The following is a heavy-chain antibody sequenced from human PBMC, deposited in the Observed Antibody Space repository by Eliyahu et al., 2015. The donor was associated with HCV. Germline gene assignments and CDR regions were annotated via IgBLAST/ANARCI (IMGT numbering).Heavy chain of an antibody. J-gene: IGHJ4*02. D-gene: IGHD2-2*01. CDR3: AREGRYQPLL. Sequence: QVQLVESGGGVVQPGXSLRLSCAASGFTFSSYGMHXVGQAPGKGLEWVAVIWYDGSNKYYADSVKGRFTISRDNSKNTLYLQMNSLRAEDTAVYYCAREGRYQPLLWGQGTLVTVSS. CDR1: GFTFSSYG. V-gene: IGHV3-33*01. CDR2: IWYDGSNK.